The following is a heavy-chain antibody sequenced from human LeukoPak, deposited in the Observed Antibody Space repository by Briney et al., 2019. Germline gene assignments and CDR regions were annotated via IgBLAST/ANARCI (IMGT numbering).Heavy chain of an antibody. CDR2: ISTDGSST. CDR3: ARPSSGWYGS. D-gene: IGHD6-19*01. V-gene: IGHV3-74*01. Sequence: PGGSLRLSCAVSGFSFSSYWMHWVRQAPGKGLVWVSRISTDGSSTTYADSVRGRFTISRDNPKNTLYLQMDSLRAEDTAVYHCARPSSGWYGSWGQGTLVTVSS. CDR1: GFSFSSYW. J-gene: IGHJ4*02.